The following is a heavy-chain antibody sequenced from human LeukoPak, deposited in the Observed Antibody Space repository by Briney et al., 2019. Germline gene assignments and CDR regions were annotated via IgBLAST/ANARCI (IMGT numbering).Heavy chain of an antibody. CDR3: ARGDYYDSGTSFIDAFDI. Sequence: QSGGSLRLSCAASGFTFSSYWMSWVRQAPGKGLEWVANINQGGSAKYYVDSVKGRSTISKDNAKKSLYLLMNSLRAEDTAVYYCARGDYYDSGTSFIDAFDIWGQGTKVTVSS. D-gene: IGHD3-10*01. CDR2: INQGGSAK. J-gene: IGHJ3*02. CDR1: GFTFSSYW. V-gene: IGHV3-7*01.